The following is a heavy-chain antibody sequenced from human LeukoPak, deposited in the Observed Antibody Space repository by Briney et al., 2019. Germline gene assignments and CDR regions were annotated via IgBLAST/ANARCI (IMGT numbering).Heavy chain of an antibody. J-gene: IGHJ4*02. CDR2: AYYRSKWCN. V-gene: IGHV6-1*01. CDR3: AKTGDYDYVWGTYRLTDYFDS. D-gene: IGHD3-16*02. CDR1: GDSVSSNIAA. Sequence: SQTLSLTCAISGDSVSSNIAAWNWIRQAPWICLEWLGRAYYRSKWCNDYAVSVKSRIIINPDVSNNQFSLQLSSVTPEDTAVYYCAKTGDYDYVWGTYRLTDYFDSWGQGTLVTVSS.